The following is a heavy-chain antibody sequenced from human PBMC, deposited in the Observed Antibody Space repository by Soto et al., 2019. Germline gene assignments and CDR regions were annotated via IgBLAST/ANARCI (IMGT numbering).Heavy chain of an antibody. CDR2: ISTYTGNT. D-gene: IGHD3-10*01. Sequence: QVHLVQSGAEVKKPGASVKVSCKASGYTFTNYDINWVRQAPGQGLEWMGWISTYTGNTNYAQKLQGRVTMTTDTTTSTAYMELRSLRSDATDVYYCARGYYYGSGRPTPGGMDVWGQGNTGTVSS. V-gene: IGHV1-18*01. CDR3: ARGYYYGSGRPTPGGMDV. CDR1: GYTFTNYD. J-gene: IGHJ6*02.